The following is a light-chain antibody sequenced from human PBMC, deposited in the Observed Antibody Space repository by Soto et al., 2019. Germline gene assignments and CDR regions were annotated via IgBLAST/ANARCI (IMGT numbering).Light chain of an antibody. CDR2: DVT. CDR3: SSYITSTTLI. J-gene: IGLJ2*01. CDR1: SSDVGRYKL. Sequence: QSALTQPASVSGSPGQSITISCTGTSSDVGRYKLVSWYQQHPGKAPKPMIYDVTNRPSGVSNRFSGSKSGNTASLTISGLQAEDEADYYCSSYITSTTLIFGGGTKLTVL. V-gene: IGLV2-14*03.